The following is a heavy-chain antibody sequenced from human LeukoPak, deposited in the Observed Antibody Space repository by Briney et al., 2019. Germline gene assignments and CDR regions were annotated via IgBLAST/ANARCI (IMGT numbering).Heavy chain of an antibody. V-gene: IGHV4-34*01. D-gene: IGHD3-3*01. CDR2: INHSGST. CDR3: ARPRLTYYDFWSGSDDAFDI. CDR1: GCSYSGYY. J-gene: IGHJ3*02. Sequence: SETLSLTCAVYGCSYSGYYCSWIRQPPGKGLEWIGEINHSGSTNYNPSLKSRVTISVDTSKNQFSLKLSSVTAADTAVYYCARPRLTYYDFWSGSDDAFDIWGQGTMVTVSS.